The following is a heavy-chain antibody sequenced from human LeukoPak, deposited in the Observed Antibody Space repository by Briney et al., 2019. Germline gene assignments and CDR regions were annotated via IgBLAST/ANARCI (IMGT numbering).Heavy chain of an antibody. CDR2: ISAYNGNT. CDR1: GYTFTSYG. J-gene: IGHJ5*02. Sequence: ASVKVSCKASGYTFTSYGISWVRQAPGQGLEWMGWISAYNGNTNYAQKLQGRVTMTTDTSTSTAYMELRSLRSDDTAVYYCARAKYYDFWSGYSYHWGQGTLVTVSS. CDR3: ARAKYYDFWSGYSYH. V-gene: IGHV1-18*01. D-gene: IGHD3-3*01.